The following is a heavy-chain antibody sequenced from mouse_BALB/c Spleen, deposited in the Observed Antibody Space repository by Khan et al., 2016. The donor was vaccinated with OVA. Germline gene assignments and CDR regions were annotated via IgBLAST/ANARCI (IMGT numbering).Heavy chain of an antibody. CDR1: GFTFSSYG. CDR2: TNSNGGSS. J-gene: IGHJ2*01. Sequence: EVQLVESGGGLVQPGGSLKPSCAASGFTFSSYGMSWVRQTLDKRLELVATTNSNGGSSYYPDSVKGRFTISSDNAKNTRFLQMSRMKSENTAMYYCPRMARTINWGQGTTLPVSS. CDR3: PRMARTIN. V-gene: IGHV5-6-3*01.